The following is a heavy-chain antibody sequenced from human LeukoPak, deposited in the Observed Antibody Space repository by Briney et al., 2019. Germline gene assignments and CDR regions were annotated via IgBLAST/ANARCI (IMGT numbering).Heavy chain of an antibody. CDR1: EFPFSVYA. V-gene: IGHV3-23*01. D-gene: IGHD1-14*01. CDR2: IDASGSDT. J-gene: IGHJ4*02. Sequence: GGSLRLSCEVSEFPFSVYAMAWVRQAPGQRLEWVSAIDASGSDTYYTDSVKGRFTISRDNSKNTVYLQMNSLRVEDTAVYYCADYRKPQGLDYWGQGTLVTVSS. CDR3: ADYRKPQGLDY.